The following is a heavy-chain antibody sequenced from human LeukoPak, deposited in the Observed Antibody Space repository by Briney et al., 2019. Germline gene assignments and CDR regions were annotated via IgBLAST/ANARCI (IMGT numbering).Heavy chain of an antibody. CDR1: GFTFSDSW. D-gene: IGHD2-21*02. V-gene: IGHV3-74*01. CDR3: ARGPETADYWFDP. J-gene: IGHJ5*02. Sequence: GGSLRLSCAASGFTFSDSWIHWVRQTPGKGLVWVSRITSDGRSAAYADSVKGRLTISRDNAKNTLYLQMSSLRAEDTGVYYCARGPETADYWFDPWGQGTMVTVSS. CDR2: ITSDGRSA.